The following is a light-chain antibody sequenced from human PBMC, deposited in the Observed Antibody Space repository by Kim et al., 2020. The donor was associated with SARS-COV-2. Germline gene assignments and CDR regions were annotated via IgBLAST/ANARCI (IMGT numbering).Light chain of an antibody. CDR3: QEYNDSQYT. CDR2: KAS. CDR1: QTINKW. V-gene: IGKV1-5*01. Sequence: SASVGDRVTITCRASQTINKWLAWYQQKPGKTPKLLIYKASILETGVPSRFSGSGSGTEFTLTISSLQPDDFATYYCQEYNDSQYTFGQGTKLEI. J-gene: IGKJ2*01.